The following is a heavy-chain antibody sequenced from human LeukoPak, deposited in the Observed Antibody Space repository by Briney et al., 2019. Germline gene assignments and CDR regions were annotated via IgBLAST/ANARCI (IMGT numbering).Heavy chain of an antibody. CDR1: GGSISGHY. CDR2: IYYTGAT. J-gene: IGHJ4*02. Sequence: SETLSLTCTVSGGSISGHYWSWIPQPPGKGLEWVAYIYYTGATNHNPSLKSRVTISVDTSKNQFSLRLSSVTAADTAVYYCARLQGDSTAVYDYWGQGTLVSVSS. CDR3: ARLQGDSTAVYDY. D-gene: IGHD2-21*01. V-gene: IGHV4-59*11.